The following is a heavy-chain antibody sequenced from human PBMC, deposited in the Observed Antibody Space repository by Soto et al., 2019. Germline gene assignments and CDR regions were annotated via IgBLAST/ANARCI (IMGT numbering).Heavy chain of an antibody. D-gene: IGHD3-3*01. V-gene: IGHV1-58*01. CDR3: AAARIPTNFGVNSPYYFDY. J-gene: IGHJ4*02. CDR1: GFTFTSSA. CDR2: IVVGSGNT. Sequence: ASAKVSCKASGFTFTSSAVQWVRQARGQRLEWIGWIVVGSGNTNYAQKFQERVTITRDMSTSTAYMELSSLRSEDTAVYYCAAARIPTNFGVNSPYYFDYWGQGTLVSVSS.